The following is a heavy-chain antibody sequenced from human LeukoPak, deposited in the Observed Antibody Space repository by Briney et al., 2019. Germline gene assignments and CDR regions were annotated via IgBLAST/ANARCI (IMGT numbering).Heavy chain of an antibody. J-gene: IGHJ4*02. CDR3: ARGSYGSSSLDY. CDR1: GFTFSSYA. CDR2: ISGSGAGT. D-gene: IGHD6-6*01. V-gene: IGHV3-23*01. Sequence: GGSLRLSCAASGFTFSSYAMSWVRQAPGKGLEWVSTISGSGAGTYYADSVKGRFTISRDNAKNSLYLQMNSLRAEDTAVYYCARGSYGSSSLDYWGQGTLVTVSS.